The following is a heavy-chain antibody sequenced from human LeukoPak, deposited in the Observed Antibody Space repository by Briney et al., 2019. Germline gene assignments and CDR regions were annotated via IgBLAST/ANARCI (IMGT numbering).Heavy chain of an antibody. V-gene: IGHV3-30-3*01. CDR1: GFTFRSYA. J-gene: IGHJ3*02. CDR2: ISYDGSNK. Sequence: GGSLPLSSAASGFTFRSYAMHWVRPAPGKGLGWVAVISYDGSNKYYTDSVKGRFTISRDNSKNTLHLQINSPRAEDTAVYYWAREMRHIVPDAFDIWGQGTMVTVSS. D-gene: IGHD2-21*01. CDR3: AREMRHIVPDAFDI.